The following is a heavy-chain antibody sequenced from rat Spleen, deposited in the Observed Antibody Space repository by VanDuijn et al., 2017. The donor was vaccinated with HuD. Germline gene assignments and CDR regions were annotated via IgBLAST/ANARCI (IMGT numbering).Heavy chain of an antibody. CDR3: TIHPRY. Sequence: QVQLKESGPGLVQPSQTLSLTCTVSGFSLSNYGVIWVRQPPGKGLEWMGVIWGNGSPDYNSALKSRLSINRDTSKSQVFLKMNSLQTDDTGTYYCTIHPRYWGQGVMVTVSS. D-gene: IGHD3-1*01. J-gene: IGHJ2*01. CDR1: GFSLSNYG. CDR2: IWGNGSP. V-gene: IGHV2-13*01.